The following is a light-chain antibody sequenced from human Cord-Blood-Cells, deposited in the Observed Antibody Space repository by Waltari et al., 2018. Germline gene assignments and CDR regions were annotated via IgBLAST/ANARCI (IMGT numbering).Light chain of an antibody. V-gene: IGLV2-14*01. CDR2: DAS. CDR1: SSDVGGYNH. Sequence: QSALTQPASVSGSPGQSTTISCTGTSSDVGGYNHVSWYQQHPGKAPKLMIYDASKRPSGVSNRFSGSKSGNTASLTISGLQAEDEADYYCSSYTSSSVVFGGGTKLTVL. J-gene: IGLJ2*01. CDR3: SSYTSSSVV.